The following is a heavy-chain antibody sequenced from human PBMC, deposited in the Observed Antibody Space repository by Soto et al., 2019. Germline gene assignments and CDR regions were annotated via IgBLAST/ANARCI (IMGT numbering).Heavy chain of an antibody. CDR2: ISAYNGNT. Sequence: GASVKVSCKASGYTFTSYAMHWVRQAPGQRLEWMGWISAYNGNTNYAQKLQGRVTMTTDTSTSTAYMELRSLRSDDTAVYYCARMYSSSSSEVDSWGQGTLVTVSS. J-gene: IGHJ5*02. CDR3: ARMYSSSSSEVDS. V-gene: IGHV1-18*01. CDR1: GYTFTSYA. D-gene: IGHD6-6*01.